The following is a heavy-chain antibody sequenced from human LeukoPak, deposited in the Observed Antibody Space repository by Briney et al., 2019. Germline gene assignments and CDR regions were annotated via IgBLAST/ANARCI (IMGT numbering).Heavy chain of an antibody. CDR1: GFTFSTYA. CDR2: ISYDGSSK. D-gene: IGHD5-18*01. J-gene: IGHJ3*02. CDR3: ASARSSYGYGDAFDI. V-gene: IGHV3-30*04. Sequence: GGSLRLSCAASGFTFSTYAMHWVRQAPGKGLEWVAVISYDGSSKYYADSVKGRFTISRDNSKNTLYLQMNSLRAEDTAVYYCASARSSYGYGDAFDIWGQGTMVTVSS.